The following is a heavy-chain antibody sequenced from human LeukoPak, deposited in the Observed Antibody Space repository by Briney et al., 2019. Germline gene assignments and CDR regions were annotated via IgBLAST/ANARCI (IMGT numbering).Heavy chain of an antibody. D-gene: IGHD3-22*01. CDR1: GFTFSSYG. Sequence: GGSLRLSCAASGFTFSSYGMHWVRQAPGKGLEWVAVISYDGSNKYYADSVKGRFTISRDNSKNTLYLQMNSLRAEDTAVYYCAKDGHYYDSSGYRSGAAFDIWGQGTMVTVSS. J-gene: IGHJ3*02. CDR3: AKDGHYYDSSGYRSGAAFDI. CDR2: ISYDGSNK. V-gene: IGHV3-30*18.